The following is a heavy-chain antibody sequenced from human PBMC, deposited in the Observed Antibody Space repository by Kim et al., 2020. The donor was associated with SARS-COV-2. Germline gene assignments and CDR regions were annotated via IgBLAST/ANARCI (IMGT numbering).Heavy chain of an antibody. J-gene: IGHJ6*02. CDR3: ASESGSYYYYYYGMDV. CDR1: GFTFSSYS. D-gene: IGHD1-26*01. Sequence: GGSLRLSCAASGFTFSSYSMNWVRQAPGKGLEWVSYISSSSSTIYYADSVKGRFTISRDNAKNSLYLQMNSLRDEDTAVYYCASESGSYYYYYYGMDVWGQGTTVTVSS. CDR2: ISSSSSTI. V-gene: IGHV3-48*02.